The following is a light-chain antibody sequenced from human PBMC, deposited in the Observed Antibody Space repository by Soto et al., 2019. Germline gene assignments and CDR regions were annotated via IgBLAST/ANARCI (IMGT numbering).Light chain of an antibody. CDR2: ASS. CDR1: QGISNY. Sequence: DIQMTHSPSSLSASVGDRVTITCRASQGISNYLAWYQQKPGEVPKVLIYASSTLQSGVPSRFSGSGSGTDFTLAISSLQPEDVATYYCHKYNSAPLTFGGGTKVEIK. CDR3: HKYNSAPLT. J-gene: IGKJ4*01. V-gene: IGKV1-27*01.